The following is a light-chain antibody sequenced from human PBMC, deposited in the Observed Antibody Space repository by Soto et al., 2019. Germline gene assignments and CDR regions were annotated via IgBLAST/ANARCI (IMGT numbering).Light chain of an antibody. J-gene: IGLJ2*01. CDR2: DTT. V-gene: IGLV7-46*01. Sequence: QTVVTQEPSLTVFPGGTVTLTCGSSTGDVSSDLYPHWVQQKPGQAPTTLIYDTTRKHSWTPARFSASLLGGKSALTLSGAQPEDEADYYCLLSYSGARVFGGGTKLTVL. CDR3: LLSYSGARV. CDR1: TGDVSSDLY.